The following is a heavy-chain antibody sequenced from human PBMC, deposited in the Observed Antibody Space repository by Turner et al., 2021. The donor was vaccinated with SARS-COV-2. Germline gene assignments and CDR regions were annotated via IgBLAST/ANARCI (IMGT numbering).Heavy chain of an antibody. CDR1: GLAFSSYG. J-gene: IGHJ2*01. D-gene: IGHD5-18*01. CDR3: ARETGTAMVFPNWYFDL. CDR2: IGYDGSSE. Sequence: VQLVLSGAGAVQPGRTLTLSCASSGLAFSSYGMDWVRRAPGKGVEWVAGIGYDGSSEYYADSVKGQFTISRDKSKNKMELQMNRLRAEDTDVYYCARETGTAMVFPNWYFDLWGRGTLVTVSS. V-gene: IGHV3-33*01.